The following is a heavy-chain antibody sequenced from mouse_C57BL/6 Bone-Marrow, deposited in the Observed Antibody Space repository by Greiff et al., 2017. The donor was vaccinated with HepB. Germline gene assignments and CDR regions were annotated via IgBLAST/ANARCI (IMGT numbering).Heavy chain of an antibody. D-gene: IGHD2-12*01. CDR3: TLRRRDFDY. CDR2: IDPENGDT. Sequence: EVQLVESGAELVRPGASVKLSCTASGFNIKDDYMHWVKQRPEQGLEWIGWIDPENGDTEYASKFQGKATITADTSSNTAYLQLSSLTSEDTAVYYCTLRRRDFDYWGQGTTLTVSS. CDR1: GFNIKDDY. J-gene: IGHJ2*01. V-gene: IGHV14-4*01.